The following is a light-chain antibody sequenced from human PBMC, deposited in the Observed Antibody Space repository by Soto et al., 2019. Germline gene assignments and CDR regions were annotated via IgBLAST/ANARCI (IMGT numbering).Light chain of an antibody. J-gene: IGLJ1*01. CDR3: FSFTTTSTHV. Sequence: QSALTQPRSVSGSPGQSVTISCSGTSSDVGGYEYVSWYQQHPGKAPRLLIYHVGQRPSGVPDRFSGSKSGTTASLTISGLQADDAAEYFCFSFTTTSTHVFGTGTKVTVL. CDR2: HVG. V-gene: IGLV2-11*01. CDR1: SSDVGGYEY.